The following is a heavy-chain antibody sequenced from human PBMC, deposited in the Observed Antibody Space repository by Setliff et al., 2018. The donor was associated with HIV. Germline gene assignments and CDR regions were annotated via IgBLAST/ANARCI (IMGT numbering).Heavy chain of an antibody. Sequence: SETLSLTCTVSGGSISTSNYYWGWIRQPPGKGLEWIGSIYYSGSTYYNPSLKSRVTISIDMSKNQFSLKLRSVTAVDTAVYYCARSALWFGEADWYFDLWGRGTLVTVSS. CDR3: ARSALWFGEADWYFDL. CDR2: IYYSGST. D-gene: IGHD3-10*01. V-gene: IGHV4-39*07. CDR1: GGSISTSNYY. J-gene: IGHJ2*01.